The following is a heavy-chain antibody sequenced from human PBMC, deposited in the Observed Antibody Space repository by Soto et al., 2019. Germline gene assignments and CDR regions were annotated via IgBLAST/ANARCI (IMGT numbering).Heavy chain of an antibody. D-gene: IGHD3-16*01. CDR3: ARGVWGFLRWFDP. CDR2: DYDSGST. CDR1: GASVNSENYY. J-gene: IGHJ5*02. Sequence: PSETLSLTCTVSGASVNSENYYWSWIRQPPGQGLEWIGYDYDSGSTNYNPSLKSRATISLDTYKNQFSLKMTSITSADTAFYYCARGVWGFLRWFDPWGQGTLVTVSS. V-gene: IGHV4-61*01.